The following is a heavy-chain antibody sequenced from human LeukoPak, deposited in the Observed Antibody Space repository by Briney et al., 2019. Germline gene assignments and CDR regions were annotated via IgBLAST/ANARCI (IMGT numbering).Heavy chain of an antibody. CDR3: AREDGDAFDI. CDR2: IGSSGGSR. D-gene: IGHD5-24*01. V-gene: IGHV3-48*03. Sequence: GGSLRLSCAASGFTFSSYEMDWVRRAPGKGLEWVSYIGSSGGSRYYADSVKGRFTSSRDNAKNSLYLQMNSLRVADTAVYYCAREDGDAFDIWGQGTVVSVSS. CDR1: GFTFSSYE. J-gene: IGHJ3*02.